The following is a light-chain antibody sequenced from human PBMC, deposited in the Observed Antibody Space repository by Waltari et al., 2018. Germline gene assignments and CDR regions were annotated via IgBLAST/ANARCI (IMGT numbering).Light chain of an antibody. V-gene: IGKV3-15*01. CDR2: GAS. Sequence: EIVMTQSPATLAVSPGEGATLCCRASQSVSSNVAWYQHKPGQAPWLLITGASTRATGIPARFSCSGSGTEFTLTISIRQSEDFAVYYCQRYNNWLPWTFGQGTKVEIK. J-gene: IGKJ1*01. CDR3: QRYNNWLPWT. CDR1: QSVSSN.